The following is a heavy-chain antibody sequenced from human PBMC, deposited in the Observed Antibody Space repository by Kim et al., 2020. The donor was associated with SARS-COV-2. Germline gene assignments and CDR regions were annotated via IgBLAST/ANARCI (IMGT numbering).Heavy chain of an antibody. CDR2: ISATGGTT. J-gene: IGHJ4*02. CDR1: GFTFSSYA. Sequence: GGSLRLPCAASGFTFSSYAMNWVRLAPGKGLEWVSAISATGGTTSYADSVQGRFTISRDDSKTTLYLQMNSLRAEDTAVYYCAKIRAPTTVVTSGFDYWGQGALVTVSS. D-gene: IGHD2-21*02. CDR3: AKIRAPTTVVTSGFDY. V-gene: IGHV3-23*01.